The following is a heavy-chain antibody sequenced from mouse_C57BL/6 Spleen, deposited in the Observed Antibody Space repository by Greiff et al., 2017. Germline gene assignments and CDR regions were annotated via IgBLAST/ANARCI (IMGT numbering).Heavy chain of an antibody. J-gene: IGHJ2*01. CDR2: IDPANGNT. V-gene: IGHV14-3*01. CDR1: GFNIKNTY. D-gene: IGHD1-1*01. Sequence: VQLQQSVAELVRPGASVKLSCTASGFNIKNTYMHWVKQRPEQGLEWIGMIDPANGNTKYAPKFQGKATITVDKSYNTAYLQLSSLTSEDTATYYCSVYYCDSSVDYWGQGTTLTVSA. CDR3: SVYYCDSSVDY.